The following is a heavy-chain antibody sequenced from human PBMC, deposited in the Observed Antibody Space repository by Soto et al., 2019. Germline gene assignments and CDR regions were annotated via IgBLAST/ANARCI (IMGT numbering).Heavy chain of an antibody. Sequence: ESGGGVVQPGRSLRLSCAASGFTFSSYAMHWVRQAPGKGLEWVAVISYDGSNKYYADSVKGRFTISRDNSKNTLYLQMNSLRAEDTAVYYCAREGGGGSGWPRGPDYWGQGTLVTVSS. CDR3: AREGGGGSGWPRGPDY. D-gene: IGHD6-19*01. J-gene: IGHJ4*02. V-gene: IGHV3-30-3*01. CDR1: GFTFSSYA. CDR2: ISYDGSNK.